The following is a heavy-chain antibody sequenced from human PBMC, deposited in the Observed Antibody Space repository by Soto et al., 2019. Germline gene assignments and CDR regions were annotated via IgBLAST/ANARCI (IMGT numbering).Heavy chain of an antibody. CDR1: GFTFSSYA. J-gene: IGHJ6*02. CDR2: ISYDGSNK. CDR3: ARDRVWGNWNSAYCYYYGMDV. D-gene: IGHD1-7*01. Sequence: GGSLRLSCAASGFTFSSYAMHWVRQAPGKGLEWVAVISYDGSNKYYADSVKGRFTISRDNSKNTLYLQMNSLRAEDTAVYYCARDRVWGNWNSAYCYYYGMDVWGQGTTVTVSS. V-gene: IGHV3-30-3*01.